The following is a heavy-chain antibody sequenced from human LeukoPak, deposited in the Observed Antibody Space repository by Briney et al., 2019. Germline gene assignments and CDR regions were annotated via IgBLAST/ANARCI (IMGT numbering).Heavy chain of an antibody. D-gene: IGHD3-9*01. CDR3: ARGLHYDILTGYSGMDV. CDR1: GGSFSGYY. J-gene: IGHJ6*02. CDR2: INHSGST. V-gene: IGHV4-34*01. Sequence: SGTLSLTCAVYGGSFSGYYWSWIRQPPGKELEWIGEINHSGSTNYNPSLKSRVTISVDTSKNQFSLKLSSVTAADTAVYYCARGLHYDILTGYSGMDVWGQGTTVTVSS.